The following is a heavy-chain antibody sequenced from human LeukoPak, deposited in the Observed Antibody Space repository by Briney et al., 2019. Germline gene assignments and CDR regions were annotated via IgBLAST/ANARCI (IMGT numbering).Heavy chain of an antibody. CDR2: IYYSGST. CDR3: AREGTAALLIWFDP. CDR1: GGSISSYY. V-gene: IGHV4-59*01. J-gene: IGHJ5*02. Sequence: KTSETLSLTCTVSGGSISSYYLSWIRQPPGKGLEWIGYIYYSGSTNYNPSLKSRVTISVDTSKNQFSLKLSSVTAADTAVYYCAREGTAALLIWFDPWGQGTLVTVSS. D-gene: IGHD2-2*01.